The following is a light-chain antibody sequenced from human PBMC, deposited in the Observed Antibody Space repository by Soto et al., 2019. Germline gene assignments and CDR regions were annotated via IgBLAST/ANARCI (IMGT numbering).Light chain of an antibody. V-gene: IGKV1-39*01. Sequence: DIQITQSPSSLSASVGDRVTITCRASQSISSYLNWYQQKPGKAPKLLIYAASSLQSGVPSRFSGSGSGKDFTLTISSRQPEDVATYYCQQSYSTPRTFGQGNKLEIK. CDR1: QSISSY. CDR3: QQSYSTPRT. J-gene: IGKJ2*01. CDR2: AAS.